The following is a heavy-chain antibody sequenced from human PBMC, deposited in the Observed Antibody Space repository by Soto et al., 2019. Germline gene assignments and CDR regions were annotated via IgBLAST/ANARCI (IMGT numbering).Heavy chain of an antibody. CDR2: IGGKVNGYAT. Sequence: EVQLVESGGGLVQPGGSLKLSCAASGLSSSGSAMHLVRQASGKGLEWVGRIGGKVNGYATTYAASVKGRFTISRDDSKNTAYLQMNSLKTEDTAIYYCTKGIADAGTDYWGQGTLVTVSS. CDR3: TKGIADAGTDY. D-gene: IGHD6-13*01. J-gene: IGHJ4*02. CDR1: GLSSSGSA. V-gene: IGHV3-73*01.